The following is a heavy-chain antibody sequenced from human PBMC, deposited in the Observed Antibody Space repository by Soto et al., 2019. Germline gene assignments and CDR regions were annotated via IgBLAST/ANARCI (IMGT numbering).Heavy chain of an antibody. Sequence: GASVKVSCKASGGTFSSYAISWVRQAPGQGLEWMGGIIPIFGTANYAQKFQGRVTITADKSTSTAYMELSSLRSEDTAVYYCAREGRSSSWLDYYYYGMDVWGQGTTVTVSS. CDR1: GGTFSSYA. D-gene: IGHD6-13*01. CDR2: IIPIFGTA. CDR3: AREGRSSSWLDYYYYGMDV. J-gene: IGHJ6*02. V-gene: IGHV1-69*06.